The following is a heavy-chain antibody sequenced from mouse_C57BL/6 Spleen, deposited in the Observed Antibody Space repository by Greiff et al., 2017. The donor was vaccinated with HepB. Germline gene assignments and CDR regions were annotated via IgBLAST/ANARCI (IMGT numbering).Heavy chain of an antibody. J-gene: IGHJ4*01. CDR3: TVITTVVARGYAMDY. Sequence: EVHLVESGAELERPGASVKLSCTASGFNIKDYYMHWVKQRPEQGLEWIGRIDPEDGDTEYAPKFQGKATMTADTSSNTAYLQLSSLTSEDTAVYYCTVITTVVARGYAMDYWGQGTSVTVSS. CDR2: IDPEDGDT. CDR1: GFNIKDYY. D-gene: IGHD1-1*01. V-gene: IGHV14-1*01.